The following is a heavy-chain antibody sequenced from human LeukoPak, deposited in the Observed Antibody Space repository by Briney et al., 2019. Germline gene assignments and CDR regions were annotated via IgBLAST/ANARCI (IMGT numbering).Heavy chain of an antibody. D-gene: IGHD1-26*01. CDR3: ARAERGASFDS. V-gene: IGHV6-1*01. CDR1: GDSVSSNTAA. Sequence: QTLPLTCAISGDSVSSNTAAWSWIRQSPSRGLEWLGRTYYRSKWYNDYAGSVKSRITINPDSSKNQFSLHLNSMTPEDTAVYFCARAERGASFDSWGQGTLVTVSS. CDR2: TYYRSKWYN. J-gene: IGHJ4*02.